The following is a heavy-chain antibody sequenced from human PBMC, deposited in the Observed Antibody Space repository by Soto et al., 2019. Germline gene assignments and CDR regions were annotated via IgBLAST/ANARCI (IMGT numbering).Heavy chain of an antibody. CDR1: GYTFTGYY. V-gene: IGHV1-2*04. J-gene: IGHJ5*02. CDR2: INPNSGGT. Sequence: ASVKVSCKASGYTFTGYYMHWVRQAPGQGLKWMGWINPNSGGTNYAQKFQGWVTMTRDTSISTAYMELSRLRSDDTAVYYCARVRPRNGTELWLDAWGQGPLVTVS. D-gene: IGHD1-1*01. CDR3: ARVRPRNGTELWLDA.